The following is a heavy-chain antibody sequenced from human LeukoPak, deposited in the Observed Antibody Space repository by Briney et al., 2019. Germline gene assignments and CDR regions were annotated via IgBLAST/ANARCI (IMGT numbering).Heavy chain of an antibody. V-gene: IGHV3-7*01. CDR3: ARDMVVDIVVALFDY. CDR1: GFTVSSNY. Sequence: GGSLRLSCAASGFTVSSNYMSWVRQAPGKGLEWVANIKQDGSEKYYVDSVKGRFTISRDNAKISLYLQMNSLRAEDTAVYYCARDMVVDIVVALFDYWGQGTLVTVSS. J-gene: IGHJ4*02. D-gene: IGHD2-2*03. CDR2: IKQDGSEK.